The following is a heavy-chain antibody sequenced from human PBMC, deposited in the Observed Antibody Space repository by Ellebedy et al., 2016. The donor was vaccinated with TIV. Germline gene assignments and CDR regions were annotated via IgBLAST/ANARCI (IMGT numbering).Heavy chain of an antibody. J-gene: IGHJ4*02. Sequence: GESLKISCGASGFTFNTFAMSWVRQAPGKGLDWVAAITDSGGGTFYADSVKGRFTISRDNSKNTVYVQMNSLRVEDTALYYCAKLTYGSGRNSQGYDYWGQGTLVTVSS. CDR1: GFTFNTFA. D-gene: IGHD3-10*01. CDR2: ITDSGGGT. CDR3: AKLTYGSGRNSQGYDY. V-gene: IGHV3-23*01.